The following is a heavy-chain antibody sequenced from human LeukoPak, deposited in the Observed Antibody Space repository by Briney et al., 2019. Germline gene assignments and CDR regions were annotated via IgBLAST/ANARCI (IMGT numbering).Heavy chain of an antibody. CDR1: GFTFSSYG. J-gene: IGHJ4*02. D-gene: IGHD1-26*01. V-gene: IGHV3-30*03. Sequence: GGSLRLSCAASGFTFSSYGMHWVRQAPGKGLEWVAVISYDGSNKYYADSVKGRFTISRDSSKNTLYLQMNSLRAEDTAVYYCARAGSSLFDYWGQGTLVTVSS. CDR2: ISYDGSNK. CDR3: ARAGSSLFDY.